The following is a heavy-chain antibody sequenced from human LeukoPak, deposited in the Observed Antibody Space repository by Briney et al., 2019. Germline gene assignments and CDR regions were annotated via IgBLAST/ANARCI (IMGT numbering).Heavy chain of an antibody. D-gene: IGHD3-16*01. J-gene: IGHJ4*02. CDR3: AASLPVDTIML. CDR2: IYTIRRT. V-gene: IGHV4-4*07. CDR1: GASISSSY. Sequence: SSETLSLTCTVSGASISSSYWSWIRPPAGKGVECIGRIYTIRRTNHNTSLKSRVTMSVDTSKNQFSLKLRSVTAADTAVFYCAASLPVDTIMLWGQGILVTVTS.